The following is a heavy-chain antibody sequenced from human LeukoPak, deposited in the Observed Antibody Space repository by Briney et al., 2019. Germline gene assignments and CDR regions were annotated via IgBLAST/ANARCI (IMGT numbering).Heavy chain of an antibody. CDR3: ARKDSDSLLYDY. CDR1: GGSISTTHW. D-gene: IGHD3-9*01. J-gene: IGHJ4*02. V-gene: IGHV4-4*02. Sequence: PSGTLSLTCAVSGGSISTTHWWTWVRQPPGKGLEWIGEIYHSGSTNYNPSLKSRVTISVDKSKNQFSLKLSSVTAADRAVYYCARKDSDSLLYDYWGRGTLVTVPS. CDR2: IYHSGST.